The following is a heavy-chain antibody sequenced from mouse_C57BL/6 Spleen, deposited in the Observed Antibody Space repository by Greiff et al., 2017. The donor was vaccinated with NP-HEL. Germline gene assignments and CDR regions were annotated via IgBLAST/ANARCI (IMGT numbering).Heavy chain of an antibody. D-gene: IGHD6-2*01. V-gene: IGHV1-80*01. J-gene: IGHJ1*03. Sequence: VKLQESGAELVKPGASVKISCKASGYAFSSYWMNWVKQRPGKGLEWIGQIYPGDGDTNYNGKFKGKATLTADNSSSTAYMQLSSLTSEESAVYFCARRESWYFDVWGTGTTVTVSS. CDR1: GYAFSSYW. CDR3: ARRESWYFDV. CDR2: IYPGDGDT.